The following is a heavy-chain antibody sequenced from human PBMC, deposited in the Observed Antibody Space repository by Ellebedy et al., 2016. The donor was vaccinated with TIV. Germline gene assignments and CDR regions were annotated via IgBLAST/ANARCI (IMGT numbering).Heavy chain of an antibody. CDR1: GYTFTGYY. CDR3: ARSTSERLVFFEAFDI. J-gene: IGHJ3*02. CDR2: INPNSGGT. V-gene: IGHV1-2*04. Sequence: ASVKVSCKASGYTFTGYYMHWVRQAPGQGLEWMGWINPNSGGTNYAQKFQGWVTMTRDTSISTAYMELSRLRSDDTAVYYCARSTSERLVFFEAFDIWGQGTMVTVSS. D-gene: IGHD1-1*01.